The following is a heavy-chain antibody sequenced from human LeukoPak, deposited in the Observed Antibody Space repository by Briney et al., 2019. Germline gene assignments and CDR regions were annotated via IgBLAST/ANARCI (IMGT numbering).Heavy chain of an antibody. Sequence: SQTLSLTCAISGDSVSSNSAAWNRIRQSPSRGLEWLGRTYYRSKWYNDYAVSVKSRITINPDTSKNQFSLQLNSVTPEDTAVYYCARVGEQWLVFFDYWGQGTLVTVSS. J-gene: IGHJ4*02. CDR2: TYYRSKWYN. CDR1: GDSVSSNSAA. V-gene: IGHV6-1*01. CDR3: ARVGEQWLVFFDY. D-gene: IGHD6-19*01.